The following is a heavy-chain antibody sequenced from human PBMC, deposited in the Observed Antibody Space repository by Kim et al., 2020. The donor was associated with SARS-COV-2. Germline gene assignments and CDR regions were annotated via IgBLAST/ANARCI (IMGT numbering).Heavy chain of an antibody. Sequence: SETLSLTCAVYGGSFSGYYWSWIRQPPGKGLEWIGEINHSGSTNYNPSLKSRVTISVDTSKNQFSLKLSSVTAADTAVYYCAREGSSSWYWFGGHGMDVWGQGTTVTVSS. V-gene: IGHV4-34*01. CDR2: INHSGST. D-gene: IGHD6-13*01. CDR1: GGSFSGYY. CDR3: AREGSSSWYWFGGHGMDV. J-gene: IGHJ6*02.